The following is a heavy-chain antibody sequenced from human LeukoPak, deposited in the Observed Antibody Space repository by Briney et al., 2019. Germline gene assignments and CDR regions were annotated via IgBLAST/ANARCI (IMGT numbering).Heavy chain of an antibody. CDR1: GYTFTSFD. CDR3: ARRFLEGFDY. J-gene: IGHJ4*02. V-gene: IGHV1-8*03. Sequence: ASVKVSCKASGYTFTSFDINWVRQATGQGLEWMGWMNPNNGNTGYAQKFQGRVTITRNTSISTAYMELSSLRSEDTAMYYCARRFLEGFDYWGQGTLVTVSS. CDR2: MNPNNGNT. D-gene: IGHD3-3*01.